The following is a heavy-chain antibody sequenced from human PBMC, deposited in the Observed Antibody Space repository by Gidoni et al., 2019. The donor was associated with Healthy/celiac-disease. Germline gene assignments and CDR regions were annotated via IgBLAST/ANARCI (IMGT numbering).Heavy chain of an antibody. J-gene: IGHJ4*02. D-gene: IGHD6-19*01. CDR1: GGSISSGSYY. V-gene: IGHV4-61*02. CDR2: IYTSGST. Sequence: QVQLQESGPGLVKPSQTLSLTCTVSGGSISSGSYYWSWIRQPAGKGLEWIGRIYTSGSTNYNPSLKSRVTISVDTSKNQFSLKLSSVTAADTAVYYCAREAVAVDYWGQGTLVTVSS. CDR3: AREAVAVDY.